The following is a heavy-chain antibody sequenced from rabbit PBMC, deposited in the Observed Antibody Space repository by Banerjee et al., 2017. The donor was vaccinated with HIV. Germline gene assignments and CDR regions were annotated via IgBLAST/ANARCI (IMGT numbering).Heavy chain of an antibody. CDR2: INTISGDT. V-gene: IGHV1S45*01. CDR1: GFSFSNGYV. Sequence: QEQLEESGGDLVKPEGSLTLTCTASGFSFSNGYVMCWVRQAPGKGLEWIACINTISGDTVYASWAKGRFTISKTSSTTVTLQMTSLIAADTATYFCARRDGGDAGDGYYKLWGPGTLVTVS. D-gene: IGHD8-1*01. J-gene: IGHJ4*01. CDR3: ARRDGGDAGDGYYKL.